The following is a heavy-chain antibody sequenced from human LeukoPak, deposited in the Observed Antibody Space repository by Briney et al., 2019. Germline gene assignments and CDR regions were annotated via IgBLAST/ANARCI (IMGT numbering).Heavy chain of an antibody. Sequence: ASVKVSCKASGYTFTSYYLHWVRQAPGQGLEWMGIINPSGGSTSYAQKFQDRVTMTRDTPTSTVYMELSSLRSEDTAVYYCARGWGYDFWSGYRNFDIWGQGTMVTVSS. CDR1: GYTFTSYY. CDR3: ARGWGYDFWSGYRNFDI. D-gene: IGHD3-3*01. J-gene: IGHJ3*02. CDR2: INPSGGST. V-gene: IGHV1-46*01.